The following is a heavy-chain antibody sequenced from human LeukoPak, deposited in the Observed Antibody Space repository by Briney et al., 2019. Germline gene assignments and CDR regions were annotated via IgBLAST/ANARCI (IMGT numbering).Heavy chain of an antibody. CDR1: GFTFSDYY. CDR3: ASPDSVAGHNFDY. V-gene: IGHV3-11*01. D-gene: IGHD6-19*01. CDR2: ISSSGSTI. J-gene: IGHJ4*02. Sequence: GGSLRLSCAASGFTFSDYYMSWIRQAPGKGLEWVSYISSSGSTIYYADSVKGRFTISRDNAKNSLYLQMNSLRAEDTAVYYCASPDSVAGHNFDYWGQGTLVTVSS.